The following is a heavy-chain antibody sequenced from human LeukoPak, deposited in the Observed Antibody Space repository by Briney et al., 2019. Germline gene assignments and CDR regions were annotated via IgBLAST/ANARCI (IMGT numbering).Heavy chain of an antibody. D-gene: IGHD6-13*01. Sequence: GGSLRLSCAASGFTFSSYEMNWVRQAPGKGLQWVSCISSSGSTIYYADSVKGRFTISRDNAKNSLYLQMNSLRAEDTAVYYCATGAGQYSSSRNDPWGQGTLVTVSS. CDR1: GFTFSSYE. V-gene: IGHV3-48*03. CDR2: ISSSGSTI. J-gene: IGHJ5*02. CDR3: ATGAGQYSSSRNDP.